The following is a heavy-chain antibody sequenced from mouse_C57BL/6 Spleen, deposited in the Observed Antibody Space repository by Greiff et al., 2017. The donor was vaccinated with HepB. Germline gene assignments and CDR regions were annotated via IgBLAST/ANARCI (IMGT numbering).Heavy chain of an antibody. Sequence: EVKLMESGGDLVKPGGSLKLSCAASGFTFSSYGMSWVRQTPDKRLEWVATISSGGSYTYYPDSVKGRFTISRDNAKNTLYLQMSSLKSEDTAMYYCARQEGMVTFDYWGQGTTLTVSS. V-gene: IGHV5-6*01. CDR1: GFTFSSYG. CDR3: ARQEGMVTFDY. J-gene: IGHJ2*01. CDR2: ISSGGSYT. D-gene: IGHD2-2*01.